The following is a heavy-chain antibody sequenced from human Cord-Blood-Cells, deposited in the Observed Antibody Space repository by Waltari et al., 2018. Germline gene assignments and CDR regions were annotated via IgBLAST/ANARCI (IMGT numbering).Heavy chain of an antibody. CDR2: IIPIFGPA. CDR1: GGTFSSSA. V-gene: IGHV1-69*01. J-gene: IGHJ3*02. Sequence: QVQLVQSGAEVKKPGSSVKVSCKASGGTFSSSAISWVRQAPGQGLEWMGGIIPIFGPANSAQKFHGRVTITADESTSTAYMGLSSLRSEDTAVYYCASHLYDSEAFDIWGQGTMVTVSS. D-gene: IGHD5-12*01. CDR3: ASHLYDSEAFDI.